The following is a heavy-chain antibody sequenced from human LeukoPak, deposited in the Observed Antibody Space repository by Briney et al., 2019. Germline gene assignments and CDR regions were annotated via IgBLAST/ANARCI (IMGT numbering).Heavy chain of an antibody. J-gene: IGHJ4*02. Sequence: SETLSLTCTVSGGAVSNNNYYWGWIRQLPGKGLEWIGSLSYSGSTYYNPSLKSRVTISVDTSKNQFSLKVSSVTAADTAVYYCARVLAAAAHFDYWGQGTLVTVSS. D-gene: IGHD6-13*01. CDR2: LSYSGST. CDR3: ARVLAAAAHFDY. CDR1: GGAVSNNNYY. V-gene: IGHV4-39*01.